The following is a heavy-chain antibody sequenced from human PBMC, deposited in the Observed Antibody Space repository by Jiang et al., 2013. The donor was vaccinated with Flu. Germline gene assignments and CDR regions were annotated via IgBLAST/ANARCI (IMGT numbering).Heavy chain of an antibody. J-gene: IGHJ3*02. V-gene: IGHV4-34*01. Sequence: LLKPSETLSLTCAVYGGSFHHYYWTWIRQPPGKGLEWIGEINHAGTTSSNPSLKSRVAISVDTSKNQFSLTLTSVTAADTAVYYCARGTSYYETSDYVGVDAFEIWGQPTHVTVSS. CDR3: ARGTSYYETSDYVGVDAFEI. CDR2: INHAGTT. CDR1: GGSFHHYY. D-gene: IGHD3-22*01.